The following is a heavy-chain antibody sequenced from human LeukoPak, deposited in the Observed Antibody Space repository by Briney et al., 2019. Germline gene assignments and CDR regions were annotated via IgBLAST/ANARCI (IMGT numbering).Heavy chain of an antibody. D-gene: IGHD5-18*01. V-gene: IGHV5-51*01. CDR3: ATRGYSYGSEHTRAFVI. CDR2: IYPGDSDT. J-gene: IGHJ3*02. CDR1: GYSFTSYW. Sequence: GESLKISCKGSGYSFTSYWIGWVRQMPGKGLEWMGIIYPGDSDTRYSPSFQGQVTISADKSISTAYLQWSSLKASDTAMYYCATRGYSYGSEHTRAFVIWGQGTMVTVSS.